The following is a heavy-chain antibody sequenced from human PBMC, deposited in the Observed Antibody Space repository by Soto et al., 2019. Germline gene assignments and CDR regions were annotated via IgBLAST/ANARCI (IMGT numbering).Heavy chain of an antibody. D-gene: IGHD1-7*01. J-gene: IGHJ4*01. Sequence: QVQLVQSGAEVKKPGASVKVSCKASGYSFTDYGFTWVRQAPGQGLDWMGWVNTYKGNTNYAQKFQGRVTMTTDTSTSTAYIELRSLRSDDTALYDCARERGNYMYFDYWGNGTLVTVSS. CDR2: VNTYKGNT. CDR3: ARERGNYMYFDY. CDR1: GYSFTDYG. V-gene: IGHV1-18*01.